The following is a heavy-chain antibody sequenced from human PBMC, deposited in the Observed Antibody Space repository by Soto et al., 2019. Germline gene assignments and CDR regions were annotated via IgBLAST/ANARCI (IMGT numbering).Heavy chain of an antibody. CDR3: AKDWKDSSVSLGWAFDI. CDR1: GFTFSSYA. Sequence: GGSLRLSCAASGFTFSSYAMSWVRQAPGKGLEWVSAISGSGGSTYYADSVKGRLTISRDNSKNTLYLQMNSLRAEDTAVYYCAKDWKDSSVSLGWAFDIWGQGTMVTVSS. CDR2: ISGSGGST. J-gene: IGHJ3*02. D-gene: IGHD3-22*01. V-gene: IGHV3-23*01.